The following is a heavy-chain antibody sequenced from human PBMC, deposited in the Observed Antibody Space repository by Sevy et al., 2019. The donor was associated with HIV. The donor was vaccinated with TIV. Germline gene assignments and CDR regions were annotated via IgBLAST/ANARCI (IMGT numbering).Heavy chain of an antibody. CDR1: GFTFSYYD. Sequence: GGSLRLSCAASGFTFSYYDMHWVRQPTGKGLEWVSGFGIAGETYYSDSVKGRFTISRENAKNSLYLQMNSLRAGDTAVYYCARKSVSYSHFDYWRQGTLVTVSS. CDR2: FGIAGET. D-gene: IGHD1-26*01. J-gene: IGHJ4*02. CDR3: ARKSVSYSHFDY. V-gene: IGHV3-13*01.